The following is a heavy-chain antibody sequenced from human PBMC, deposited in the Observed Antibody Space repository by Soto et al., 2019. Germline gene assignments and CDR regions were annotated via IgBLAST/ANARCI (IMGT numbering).Heavy chain of an antibody. CDR3: ARDRYDFWSGYPLQYGMDV. CDR1: GGSISSYY. J-gene: IGHJ6*02. Sequence: QVQLQESGPGLVKPSETLSLTCTVSGGSISSYYWSWIRQPAGKVLEWIGRIYTSGSTNYNPSLKGRVTMSVDTSKNQFSLKLSSVTAEDTAVYYCARDRYDFWSGYPLQYGMDVWGQGTTVTVSS. CDR2: IYTSGST. D-gene: IGHD3-3*01. V-gene: IGHV4-4*07.